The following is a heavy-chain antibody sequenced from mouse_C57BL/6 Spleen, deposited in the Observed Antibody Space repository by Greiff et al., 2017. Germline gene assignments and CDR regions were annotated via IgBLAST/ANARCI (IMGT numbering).Heavy chain of an antibody. J-gene: IGHJ2*01. CDR1: GYTFTDYE. CDR3: TRGGLRQEVFDY. V-gene: IGHV1-15*01. Sequence: QVQLKQSGAELVRPGASVTLSCKASGYTFTDYEMHWVKQTPVHGLEWIGAIDPETGGTAYNQKFKGKAILTADKSSSTAYMELRSLTSEDSAVYYCTRGGLRQEVFDYWGQGTTLTVSS. CDR2: IDPETGGT. D-gene: IGHD1-1*01.